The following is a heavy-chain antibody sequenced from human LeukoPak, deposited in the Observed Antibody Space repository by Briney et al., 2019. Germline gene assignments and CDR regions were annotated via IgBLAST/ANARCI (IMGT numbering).Heavy chain of an antibody. CDR1: GFTFSTYS. J-gene: IGHJ3*02. D-gene: IGHD6-6*01. Sequence: GGSLRLSCAASGFTFSTYSMNWVRQAPGKGLEWISYITDDSTTMYYADSVKGRFTISRDNAKNSLYLQMNSLRAEDTAVYYCARVGSSSAFDIWGQGTMVTVSS. V-gene: IGHV3-48*01. CDR3: ARVGSSSAFDI. CDR2: ITDDSTTM.